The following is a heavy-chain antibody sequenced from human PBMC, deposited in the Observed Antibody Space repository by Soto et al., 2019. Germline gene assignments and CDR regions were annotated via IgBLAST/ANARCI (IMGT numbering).Heavy chain of an antibody. CDR2: IYSGGST. Sequence: EVQLVESGGGLIQPGGSLRLSCAASGFTVSSNYMSWVRQAPGKGLEWVSVIYSGGSTYYSDSVKGRFTISRDNPKNKLYRQMNRLRAEDTAVYYCARGVDYGDYEVWGQGTLVTVSS. D-gene: IGHD4-17*01. CDR3: ARGVDYGDYEV. V-gene: IGHV3-53*01. CDR1: GFTVSSNY. J-gene: IGHJ4*02.